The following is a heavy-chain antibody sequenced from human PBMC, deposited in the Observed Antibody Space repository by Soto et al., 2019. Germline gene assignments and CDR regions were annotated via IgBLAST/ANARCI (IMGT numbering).Heavy chain of an antibody. V-gene: IGHV1-69*19. CDR2: ISTRVGAA. D-gene: IGHD2-2*01. J-gene: IGHJ4*02. CDR1: GGTFNTYA. CDR3: AREDQVHPPAFVY. Sequence: QVQLVQSGAEMKKPGSSVKVSCQSSGGTFNTYAMNWVRQAPGQGPEWMGDISTRVGAANYTPKLQGRVTITADEATGTSYMHLSSWTSEDTAPDFCAREDQVHPPAFVYWGQGTLVTVSS.